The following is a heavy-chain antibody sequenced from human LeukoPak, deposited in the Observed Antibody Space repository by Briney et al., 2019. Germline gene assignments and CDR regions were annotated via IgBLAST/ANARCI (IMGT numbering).Heavy chain of an antibody. CDR1: GGTFSSYA. CDR3: ARDKTITMVRGVIYWFDP. Sequence: SVKVSCKASGGTFSSYAISWVRQAPGQGLEWMGRIIPIFGTANYAQKFQGRVTITTDESTSTAYMKLSSLRSEDTAVYYCARDKTITMVRGVIYWFDPWGQGTLVTVSS. V-gene: IGHV1-69*05. D-gene: IGHD3-10*01. CDR2: IIPIFGTA. J-gene: IGHJ5*02.